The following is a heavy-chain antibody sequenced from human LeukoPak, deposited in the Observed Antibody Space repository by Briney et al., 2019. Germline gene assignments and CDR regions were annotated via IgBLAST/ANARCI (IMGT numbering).Heavy chain of an antibody. Sequence: SVKVSCKASGGTFSSYALSWVRQAPGQGLEWMGGIIPIFGTANYAQKFQGRVTITADESTSTAYMELSSLRSEDTAVYYCARALESGGNYLCPHYWGQGTLVTVSS. CDR1: GGTFSSYA. J-gene: IGHJ4*02. D-gene: IGHD4/OR15-4a*01. CDR3: ARALESGGNYLCPHY. CDR2: IIPIFGTA. V-gene: IGHV1-69*13.